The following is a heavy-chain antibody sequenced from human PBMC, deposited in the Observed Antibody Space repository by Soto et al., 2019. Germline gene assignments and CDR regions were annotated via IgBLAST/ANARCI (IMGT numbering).Heavy chain of an antibody. D-gene: IGHD3-16*01. CDR2: IDPSDSYT. V-gene: IGHV5-10-1*01. CDR3: ARRLGHSGFLNWFDP. J-gene: IGHJ5*02. CDR1: GYSFTSYW. Sequence: LKISCKGSGYSFTSYWISWVRQMPGEGLEWMGRIDPSDSYTNYSPSFQGHVTISADKSISTAYLQWSSLKASDTAMYYCARRLGHSGFLNWFDPWGQGTLVTVSS.